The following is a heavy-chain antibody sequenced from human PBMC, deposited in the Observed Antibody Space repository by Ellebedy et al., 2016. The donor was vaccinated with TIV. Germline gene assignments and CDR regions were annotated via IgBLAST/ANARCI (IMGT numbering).Heavy chain of an antibody. D-gene: IGHD2-15*01. Sequence: ASVKVSCKSSGYTFTNYFIHWVRQAPGQGLEWMGLNNPNDDATRYAQTFQGRVTMTRDTSTSTIYMELSSLTSEDTAVYYCAREGVGCSGGSCYFDYWGQGTLVTVSS. CDR3: AREGVGCSGGSCYFDY. V-gene: IGHV1-46*01. CDR2: NNPNDDAT. CDR1: GYTFTNYF. J-gene: IGHJ4*02.